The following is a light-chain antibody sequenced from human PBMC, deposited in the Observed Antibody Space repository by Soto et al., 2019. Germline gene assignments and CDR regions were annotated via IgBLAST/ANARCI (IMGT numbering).Light chain of an antibody. J-gene: IGLJ2*01. V-gene: IGLV2-8*01. Sequence: QSALTQPPSASGSPGQSVTISCTGTSSDVGGYNYVSWYQHHPGKAPKLMIYEVSKRPSGGPDRFSGSKSGNTASLTVSGLQAEDEAEYYCSSYAGSNNWAVFGGGTKLTVL. CDR2: EVS. CDR3: SSYAGSNNWAV. CDR1: SSDVGGYNY.